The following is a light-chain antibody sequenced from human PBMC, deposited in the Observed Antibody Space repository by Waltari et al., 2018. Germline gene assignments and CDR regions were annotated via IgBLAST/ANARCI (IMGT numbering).Light chain of an antibody. CDR3: QEYDDFPPYI. V-gene: IGKV1-33*01. CDR2: DAS. J-gene: IGKJ2*01. CDR1: HNNRN. Sequence: DIQTTQSPSSLSASVGDRVTISCQASHNNRNLNWYQQKPGKAPKLLIYDASNLEIGVPSRFSGRGSGTHFTFTINNLQPEDVATYYCQEYDDFPPYIFGQGTKV.